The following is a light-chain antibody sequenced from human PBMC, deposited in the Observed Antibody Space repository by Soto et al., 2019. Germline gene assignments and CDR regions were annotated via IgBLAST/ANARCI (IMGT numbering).Light chain of an antibody. CDR1: QSISSY. CDR2: AAS. J-gene: IGKJ4*01. Sequence: DIQMTQSPSSLSASVGDRVTITCRASQSISSYLNWYQQKPGKAPKLLIYAASSLQSGVPSRFSGSGSGTDFTLTVSSLQPDDFATYYCLQYESYPLTFGGGTKVDIK. CDR3: LQYESYPLT. V-gene: IGKV1-39*01.